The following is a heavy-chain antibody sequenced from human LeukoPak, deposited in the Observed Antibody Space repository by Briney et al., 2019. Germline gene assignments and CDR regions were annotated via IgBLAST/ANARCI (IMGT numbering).Heavy chain of an antibody. Sequence: ASVKVSCKASGYTFTSYSISWVRQAPGQGLEWMGWISAYNGNTNYAQKLQGRVTMTTDTSTSTAYMELRSLRSDDTAVYYCARYTSVTTRVRAFDIWGQGAMVTVSS. CDR3: ARYTSVTTRVRAFDI. CDR1: GYTFTSYS. V-gene: IGHV1-18*01. J-gene: IGHJ3*02. D-gene: IGHD4-17*01. CDR2: ISAYNGNT.